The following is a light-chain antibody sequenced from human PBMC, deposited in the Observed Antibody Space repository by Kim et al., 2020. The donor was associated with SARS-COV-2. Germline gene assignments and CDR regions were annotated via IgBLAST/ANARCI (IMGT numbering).Light chain of an antibody. J-gene: IGLJ3*02. CDR1: SSDIGGYNY. CDR3: SSYTSSFTWV. Sequence: SALTQHASMTGSPGQSITISCTGTSSDIGGYNYVSWYQQYPGKAPKLIIYDVNKWPSGLSNRFSGSKSGNTASLIISGLQAEDEADYYCSSYTSSFTWVFGGGTKLTVL. V-gene: IGLV2-14*03. CDR2: DVN.